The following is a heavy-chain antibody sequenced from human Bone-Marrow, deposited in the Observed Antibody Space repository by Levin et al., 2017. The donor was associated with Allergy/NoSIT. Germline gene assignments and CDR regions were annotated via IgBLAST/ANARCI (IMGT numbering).Heavy chain of an antibody. D-gene: IGHD6-19*01. CDR1: GGSISSSSYY. J-gene: IGHJ5*02. Sequence: SETLSLTCTVSGGSISSSSYYWGWIRQPPGKGLEWIGSIFYNGNTYYRPSLESRVTISVDTSKNQFSLKLSSVTAADTALYYCARHWAVAAPFTSWGQGTLVTVSS. CDR2: IFYNGNT. V-gene: IGHV4-39*01. CDR3: ARHWAVAAPFTS.